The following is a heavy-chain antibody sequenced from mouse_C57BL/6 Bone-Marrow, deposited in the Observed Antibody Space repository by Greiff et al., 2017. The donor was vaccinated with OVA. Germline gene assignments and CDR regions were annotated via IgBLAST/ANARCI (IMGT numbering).Heavy chain of an antibody. CDR3: ARKSWSYPGGFAY. V-gene: IGHV1-82*01. CDR1: GYAFSSSW. CDR2: IYPGDGDT. D-gene: IGHD2-10*01. Sequence: QVQLQQSGPELVKPGASVKISCKASGYAFSSSWMNWVKQRPGKGLEWIGRIYPGDGDTNYNGKFKGKATLTADKSSSTAYMQLSSLTSEDSAVYFCARKSWSYPGGFAYWGQGTLVTVSA. J-gene: IGHJ3*01.